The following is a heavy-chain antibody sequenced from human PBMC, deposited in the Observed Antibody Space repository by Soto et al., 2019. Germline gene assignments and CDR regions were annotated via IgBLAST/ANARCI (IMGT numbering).Heavy chain of an antibody. D-gene: IGHD2-8*01. Sequence: EVQLVESGGGLVQPGGSLRLSCEASGFTFSDHYMDWVRQAPGKGLEWVGRIRNKANSYSTRYAASVKGRFTISRDDSRTSLSLQMNSLKTEDTAVYYCVRVRIYADASGRPVDIWGQGTVVTVSS. J-gene: IGHJ3*02. V-gene: IGHV3-72*01. CDR2: IRNKANSYST. CDR1: GFTFSDHY. CDR3: VRVRIYADASGRPVDI.